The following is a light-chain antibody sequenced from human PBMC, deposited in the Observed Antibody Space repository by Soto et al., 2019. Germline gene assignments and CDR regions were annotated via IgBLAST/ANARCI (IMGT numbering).Light chain of an antibody. CDR1: QSISSSY. J-gene: IGKJ5*01. V-gene: IGKV3D-7*01. CDR3: LQDYHLPIT. Sequence: VLKQSPVTLSLTPGEGATLSCRASQSISSSYLSWYQQKPGQAPRLVIYGASTRATGIPARFSGSGRGSGTDFTLTISSLHPEDFAVYYCLQDYHLPITFGQGTRLEIK. CDR2: GAS.